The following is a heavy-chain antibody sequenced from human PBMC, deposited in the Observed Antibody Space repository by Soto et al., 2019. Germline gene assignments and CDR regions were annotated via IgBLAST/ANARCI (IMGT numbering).Heavy chain of an antibody. V-gene: IGHV4-31*03. Sequence: HVQLQESGPGLVTPSQTLSLTCTVSGGSLSSRGYYWGWIRQHPGQGLEWIGYIYYSGSTYYNPSLRSRVTMSVDTSKNQFSLKLRSVTAADTAVYYCARGLGGLASSSGSYNGLDVWGQGTTVTVSS. CDR1: GGSLSSRGYY. D-gene: IGHD3-10*01. CDR3: ARGLGGLASSSGSYNGLDV. J-gene: IGHJ6*02. CDR2: IYYSGST.